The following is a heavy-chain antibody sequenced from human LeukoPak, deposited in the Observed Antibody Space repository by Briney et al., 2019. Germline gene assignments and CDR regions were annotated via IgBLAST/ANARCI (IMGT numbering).Heavy chain of an antibody. J-gene: IGHJ4*02. D-gene: IGHD6-19*01. CDR1: GFTFSSYE. V-gene: IGHV3-48*03. CDR2: ISSRGSTI. CDR3: AKVIAVPGGDY. Sequence: GGSLRLSCAAYGFTFSSYEMNWVRQAPGEGLEWVSYISSRGSTIYYADSVKGRFTSTRDNAKNSLNLQINSLRAEDTAVDYGAKVIAVPGGDYWGQGTLVTVSS.